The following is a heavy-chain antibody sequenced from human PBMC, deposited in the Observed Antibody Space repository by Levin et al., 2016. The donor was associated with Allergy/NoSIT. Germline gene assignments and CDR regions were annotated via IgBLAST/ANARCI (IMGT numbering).Heavy chain of an antibody. CDR3: VRDYNYGSGSYYGQFDY. V-gene: IGHV3-23*01. CDR1: GFTFSSSW. CDR2: ISTAGNT. Sequence: GGSLRLSCEVSGFTFSSSWMSWVRQAPGKGLQWVSDISTAGNTNYAESVKGRFSISRDNSKNTLYLQLYSLRVEDTAVYYCVRDYNYGSGSYYGQFDYWGQGTLVTVSS. J-gene: IGHJ4*02. D-gene: IGHD3-10*01.